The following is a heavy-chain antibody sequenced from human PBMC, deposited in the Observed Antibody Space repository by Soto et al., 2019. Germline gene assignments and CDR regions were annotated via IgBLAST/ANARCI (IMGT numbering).Heavy chain of an antibody. CDR2: ISGSGGST. V-gene: IGHV3-23*01. D-gene: IGHD2-2*01. CDR3: ANGRSSTSYNFDY. CDR1: GFAFSSYA. Sequence: GGSLSLSCAASGFAFSSYAMSWVRQAPGKGLEWVSAISGSGGSTYYADSVKGRFTISRDNSKNTLYLQMNSLRAEDTAVYYCANGRSSTSYNFDYWGQGTLVTVSS. J-gene: IGHJ4*02.